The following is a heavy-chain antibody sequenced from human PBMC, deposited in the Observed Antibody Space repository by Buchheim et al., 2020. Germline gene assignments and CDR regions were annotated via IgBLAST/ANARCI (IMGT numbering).Heavy chain of an antibody. CDR2: LNPSGGST. Sequence: QVQLVQSGAEVKEPGASVKVSCKTSGFSITRYYMHWVRQAPGQGLEWMGTLNPSGGSTSYAQKFQGTVTVTRDTSTSTGYMELSSLRSEDTAVYYCARDDFYDSSGYSLDVWGQGTT. V-gene: IGHV1-46*01. D-gene: IGHD3-22*01. CDR1: GFSITRYY. J-gene: IGHJ6*02. CDR3: ARDDFYDSSGYSLDV.